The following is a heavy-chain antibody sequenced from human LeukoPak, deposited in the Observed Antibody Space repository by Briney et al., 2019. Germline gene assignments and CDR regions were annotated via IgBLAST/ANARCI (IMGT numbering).Heavy chain of an antibody. D-gene: IGHD6-19*01. V-gene: IGHV2-5*02. CDR3: ANRLGGSGWNGGYFLH. CDR2: IYWDDAK. CDR1: GFSLSTTGVG. J-gene: IGHJ1*01. Sequence: ESGPTLVHPTQTLTLTCTFSGFSLSTTGVGVGWIRRPPGKALEWLALIYWDDAKRYSPSLKSRLTITKDTSKNQVVLTMTNMDPVDTATYYCANRLGGSGWNGGYFLHWGQGTLVTVSS.